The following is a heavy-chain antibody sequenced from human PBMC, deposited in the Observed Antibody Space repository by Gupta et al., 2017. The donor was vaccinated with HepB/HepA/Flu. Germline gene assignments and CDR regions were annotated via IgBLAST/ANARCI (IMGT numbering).Heavy chain of an antibody. CDR3: ARQYCSSTRCHNWFDP. J-gene: IGHJ5*02. V-gene: IGHV4-39*01. Sequence: QLQLQESGPGLVKPLETLSLTCTVSGGSISSNSYFWGWFRQPPGKGLEWIGNIYSSGSTYYNPSLKSRVTISVDTSKNQFSLRLSSVTAAETAIYYCARQYCSSTRCHNWFDPWGQGTLVTVSS. CDR1: GGSISSNSYF. D-gene: IGHD2-2*01. CDR2: IYSSGST.